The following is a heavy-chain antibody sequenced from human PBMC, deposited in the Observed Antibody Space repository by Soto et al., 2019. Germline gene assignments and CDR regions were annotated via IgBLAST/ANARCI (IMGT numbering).Heavy chain of an antibody. J-gene: IGHJ4*02. Sequence: QVQLQESGPGLVKPSETLSLTCTVSGGSISSYYWSWIRQPPGKGLEWIEYIYYSGSTNYNPSLKSRLTIPVDTFKNQSSLKLTSVTAADTAVYCCARPVQWLVTFDYWGQGTLVTVSS. V-gene: IGHV4-59*08. CDR1: GGSISSYY. CDR3: ARPVQWLVTFDY. D-gene: IGHD6-19*01. CDR2: IYYSGST.